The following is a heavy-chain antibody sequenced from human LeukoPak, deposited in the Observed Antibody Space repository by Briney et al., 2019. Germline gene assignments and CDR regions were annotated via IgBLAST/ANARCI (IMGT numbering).Heavy chain of an antibody. J-gene: IGHJ6*03. CDR2: ISYSGSS. CDR1: RGSISSYY. Sequence: SETLSLTCTVSRGSISSYYWSWIRQPPGKGLEWIGHISYSGSSDYNPSLKSRLSISLDTSRNQFSLNLGSVTAADTAVYYCARGVFTVTTRGDYHYYMDVWGRGTTVTVSS. CDR3: ARGVFTVTTRGDYHYYMDV. D-gene: IGHD4-17*01. V-gene: IGHV4-59*01.